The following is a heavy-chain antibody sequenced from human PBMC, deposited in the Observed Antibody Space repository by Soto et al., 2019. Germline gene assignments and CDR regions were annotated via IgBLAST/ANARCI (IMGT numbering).Heavy chain of an antibody. V-gene: IGHV3-23*01. CDR3: AKDPAFNYFDY. Sequence: GGSLRLSCAAAGFTFSSYAMSWVRQAPGKGLEWVSAISGSGGSTYYADSVKGRFTISRDNSKNTLYLQMNSLRAEDTAVYYRAKDPAFNYFDYWGQGTLVTVSS. CDR1: GFTFSSYA. CDR2: ISGSGGST. J-gene: IGHJ4*02.